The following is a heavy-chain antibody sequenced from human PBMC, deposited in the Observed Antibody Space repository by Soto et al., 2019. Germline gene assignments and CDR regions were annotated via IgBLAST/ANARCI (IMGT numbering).Heavy chain of an antibody. D-gene: IGHD5-12*01. J-gene: IGHJ4*02. CDR2: ITGSAGST. V-gene: IGHV3-23*01. CDR1: GFTFSSYA. CDR3: AKDRNRWLRFDLGY. Sequence: EVQLLESGGGLVQPGGSLRLSCAASGFTFSSYAMSWVRQAPGNGLEWVSSITGSAGSTYYADSVKGRFTISRDNSKNTLYLQMNSLRAEDTAVYYCAKDRNRWLRFDLGYWGQGTLVTVSS.